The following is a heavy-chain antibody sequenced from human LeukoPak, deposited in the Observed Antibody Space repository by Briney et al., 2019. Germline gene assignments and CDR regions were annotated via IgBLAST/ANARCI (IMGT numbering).Heavy chain of an antibody. J-gene: IGHJ5*02. D-gene: IGHD3-10*01. CDR1: GGSVSSGSYY. V-gene: IGHV4-61*01. Sequence: PSETLSLTCTVSGGSVSSGSYYWSWIRQPPGKGLEWIGYIYYSGSTNYNPSLKSRVTISVDTSKNQFSLKLSSVTAADTAVYYCARDYYGPENWFDPWGQGTLVTVSS. CDR2: IYYSGST. CDR3: ARDYYGPENWFDP.